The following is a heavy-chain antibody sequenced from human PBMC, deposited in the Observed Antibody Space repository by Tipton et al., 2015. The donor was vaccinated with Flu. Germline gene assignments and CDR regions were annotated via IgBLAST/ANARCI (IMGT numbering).Heavy chain of an antibody. CDR3: ARGFFDYGDYPPHY. Sequence: TLSLTCAVYGGSFSGYYWSWIRQPPGKGLEWIGEINHSGSTNYNPSLKSRVTISVDTSKNQFSLKLSSVTAADTAVYYCARGFFDYGDYPPHYWGQGTLVTVSS. J-gene: IGHJ4*02. D-gene: IGHD4-17*01. CDR2: INHSGST. V-gene: IGHV4-34*01. CDR1: GGSFSGYY.